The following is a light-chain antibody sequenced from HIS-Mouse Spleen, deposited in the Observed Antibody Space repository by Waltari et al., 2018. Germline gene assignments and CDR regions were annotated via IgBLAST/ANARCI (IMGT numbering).Light chain of an antibody. V-gene: IGLV3-10*01. CDR2: EDS. J-gene: IGLJ2*01. Sequence: SYELTQPPSVSVSPGQTSRITCSGDALPQKYAYWYQQKSGQAPVLVIYEDSKRPSGSPEGFSGYSSGTIAPWTISGAQVEDEADYYCDSTDSSGNHRAFGGGTKLTVL. CDR1: ALPQKY. CDR3: DSTDSSGNHRA.